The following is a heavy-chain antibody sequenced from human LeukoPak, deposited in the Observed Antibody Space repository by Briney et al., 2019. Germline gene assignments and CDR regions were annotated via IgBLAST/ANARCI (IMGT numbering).Heavy chain of an antibody. CDR3: ARDQGEDSGTYFRYYYYYYLDV. D-gene: IGHD1-26*01. J-gene: IGHJ6*03. CDR2: IYSSGNT. V-gene: IGHV4-4*07. Sequence: SETLSLTCTVSGGSISSYYWNRIRQPAGKGLEWIGRIYSSGNTNYNPSLKSRVSMSVDTSKNQFSLKLSSVTAADTAVYYCARDQGEDSGTYFRYYYYYYLDVWGKGTTVTVSS. CDR1: GGSISSYY.